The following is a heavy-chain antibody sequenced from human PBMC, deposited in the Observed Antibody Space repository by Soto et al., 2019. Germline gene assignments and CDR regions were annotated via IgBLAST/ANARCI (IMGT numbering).Heavy chain of an antibody. V-gene: IGHV3-33*01. D-gene: IGHD2-2*01. CDR1: VFTFISYG. Sequence: HPGWSLRLSCASSVFTFISYGMHWVRQAPGKGLEWVAVIWYDGSNKYYADSVKGRFTISRDNSKNTLYLQMNSLRAEDTAVYYCARITPHPYQLLPRVYYYYGMDVWGQGTTVTVSS. CDR3: ARITPHPYQLLPRVYYYYGMDV. CDR2: IWYDGSNK. J-gene: IGHJ6*02.